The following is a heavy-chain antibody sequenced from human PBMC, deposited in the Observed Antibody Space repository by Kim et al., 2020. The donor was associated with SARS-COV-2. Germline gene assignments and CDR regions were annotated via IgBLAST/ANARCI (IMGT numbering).Heavy chain of an antibody. CDR3: ANNYFDFYVNHDEWG. D-gene: IGHD3-3*01. Sequence: GGSLRLSCAASGFTFSSFAMTWVRQAPGKGLEWVSTISNTGGTTYYADSVRGRFTISRDNSKNTLYLQMTSLRAEDTAVYYCANNYFDFYVNHDEWGWGRGTLFTVSS. V-gene: IGHV3-23*01. J-gene: IGHJ4*02. CDR2: ISNTGGTT. CDR1: GFTFSSFA.